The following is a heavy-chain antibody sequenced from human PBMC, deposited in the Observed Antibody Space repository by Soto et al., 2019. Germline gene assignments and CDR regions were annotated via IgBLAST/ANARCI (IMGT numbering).Heavy chain of an antibody. V-gene: IGHV5-10-1*01. Sequence: PGESLKISCKGSGYSFTSYWISWVRQMPGKGLEWMGRIDPSDSYTNYSPSFRGHVTISADKSISTAYLQWSSLKASDTAMYYCASHTPTFGLRVLSYWGQGTLVTVSS. CDR2: IDPSDSYT. J-gene: IGHJ4*02. D-gene: IGHD2-15*01. CDR3: ASHTPTFGLRVLSY. CDR1: GYSFTSYW.